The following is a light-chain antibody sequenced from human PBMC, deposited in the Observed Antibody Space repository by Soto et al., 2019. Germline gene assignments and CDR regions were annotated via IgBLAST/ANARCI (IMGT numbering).Light chain of an antibody. CDR2: GAS. V-gene: IGKV3-15*01. J-gene: IGKJ4*01. CDR3: QQYNNWPPGT. CDR1: QSVNSN. Sequence: DIVMTQSPATLSVSPGGRATLSCRASQSVNSNLAWYQQKPGQAPRLLIYGASTRATGIPARFSGSGSGTEFTLTISSLQSEDFAVYYCQQYNNWPPGTFGGGTKVDI.